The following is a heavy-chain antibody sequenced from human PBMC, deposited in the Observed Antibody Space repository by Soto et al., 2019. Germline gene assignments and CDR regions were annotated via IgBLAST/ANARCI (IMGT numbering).Heavy chain of an antibody. CDR2: IWYDGSNK. J-gene: IGHJ4*02. CDR1: GFIFSSYW. Sequence: GGSLRLSCAASGFIFSSYWMHWVRQAPGKGPVWVAVIWYDGSNKYYADSVKGRFTISRDNSKNTLYLQMNSLRAEDTAVYYCARDLGKYSSSYFGYWGQGTLVTVSS. CDR3: ARDLGKYSSSYFGY. V-gene: IGHV3-33*08. D-gene: IGHD6-6*01.